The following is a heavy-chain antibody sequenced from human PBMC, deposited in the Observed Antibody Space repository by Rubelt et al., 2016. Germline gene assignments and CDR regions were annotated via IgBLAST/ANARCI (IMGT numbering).Heavy chain of an antibody. V-gene: IGHV1-46*01. CDR3: ARDPEYSSSPYWYFDL. Sequence: RAAGEGLEWIGIINPSGGSTSYAQKFEGRVTVTRDTSSSTVYMEVSSLRDEDTAVYYCARDPEYSSSPYWYFDLWGRGTRVTVSS. CDR2: INPSGGST. D-gene: IGHD6-13*01. J-gene: IGHJ2*01.